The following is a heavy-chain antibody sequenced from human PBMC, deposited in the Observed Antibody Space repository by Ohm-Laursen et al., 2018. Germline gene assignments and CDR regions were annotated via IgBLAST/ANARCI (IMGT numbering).Heavy chain of an antibody. D-gene: IGHD3-10*01. Sequence: GSLRLSCTASGFTFSSYGMSWVRQAPGKGLEWVSAISGSDGSTYYADSVKGRFTISRDNSANTLYLQMNSLRAEDAAVYYCAKDSPVLTTWGQGTLVTVSS. CDR1: GFTFSSYG. CDR3: AKDSPVLTT. V-gene: IGHV3-23*01. CDR2: ISGSDGST. J-gene: IGHJ5*02.